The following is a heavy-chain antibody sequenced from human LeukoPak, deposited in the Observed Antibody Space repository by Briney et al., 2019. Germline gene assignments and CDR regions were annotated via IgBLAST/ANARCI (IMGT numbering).Heavy chain of an antibody. CDR1: GGSISSSSYY. CDR2: IYYSGST. Sequence: SETLSLTCTVSGGSISSSSYYWGWIRQPPGKGLEWIGSIYYSGSTYYNPSLESRVTISVDTSKNQFSLKLSSVTAADTAVYYCARGSRGYSYGWGQGTLVTVSS. V-gene: IGHV4-39*07. D-gene: IGHD5-18*01. J-gene: IGHJ4*02. CDR3: ARGSRGYSYG.